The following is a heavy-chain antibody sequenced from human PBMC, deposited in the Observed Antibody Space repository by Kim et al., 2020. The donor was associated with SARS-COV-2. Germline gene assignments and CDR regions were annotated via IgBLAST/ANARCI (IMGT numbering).Heavy chain of an antibody. Sequence: ASVKVSCKASGYTFTSYGISWVRQAPGQGLEWMGWISAYNGNTNYAQKLQGRVTMTTDTSTSTAYMELRSLRSDDTAVYYCARVTRITMVRGARPPYYYYGMDVWGQGTTVTVSS. CDR2: ISAYNGNT. J-gene: IGHJ6*02. CDR3: ARVTRITMVRGARPPYYYYGMDV. CDR1: GYTFTSYG. V-gene: IGHV1-18*04. D-gene: IGHD3-10*01.